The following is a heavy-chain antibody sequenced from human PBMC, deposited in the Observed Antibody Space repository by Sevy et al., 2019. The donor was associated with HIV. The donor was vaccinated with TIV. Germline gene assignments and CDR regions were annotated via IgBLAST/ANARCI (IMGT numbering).Heavy chain of an antibody. J-gene: IGHJ6*02. V-gene: IGHV4-39*01. Sequence: SETLSLTCTVSGGSISSSSYYWGWIRQPPGKGLEWIWSIYYSGSTYYNPSLKSRVTISVDTSKNQFSLKLSSVTAADTAVYYCARLASYYYGMDVWGQGTTVTVSS. CDR3: ARLASYYYGMDV. CDR1: GGSISSSSYY. CDR2: IYYSGST.